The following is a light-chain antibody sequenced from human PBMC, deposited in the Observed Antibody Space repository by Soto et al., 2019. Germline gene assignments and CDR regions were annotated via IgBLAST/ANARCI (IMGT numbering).Light chain of an antibody. V-gene: IGLV2-8*01. CDR1: SSDVGGYNY. CDR2: EVS. CDR3: SSYAGSNNVV. J-gene: IGLJ2*01. Sequence: QSALTQPPSASGSPGQSVTISCTGTSSDVGGYNYVSWYQQHPGKAPKLMIYEVSNRPSGVPDRFSGSKPGNTASLTVSGLQAEDEADYYCSSYAGSNNVVFGGGTKLTVL.